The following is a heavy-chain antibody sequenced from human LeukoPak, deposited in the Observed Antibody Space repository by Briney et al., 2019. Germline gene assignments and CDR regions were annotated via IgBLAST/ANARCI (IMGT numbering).Heavy chain of an antibody. Sequence: PGESLRLSCVDSGFTFRTYWMSWVRQAPGKGLEWVANIKEDGTEEDYVDSVKGRFTISRDNAKNSLYPQMNRSRVEDTAVYYCARGSSANWFDPWGQGTLVTVSS. V-gene: IGHV3-7*01. CDR1: GFTFRTYW. J-gene: IGHJ5*02. D-gene: IGHD6-6*01. CDR3: ARGSSANWFDP. CDR2: IKEDGTEE.